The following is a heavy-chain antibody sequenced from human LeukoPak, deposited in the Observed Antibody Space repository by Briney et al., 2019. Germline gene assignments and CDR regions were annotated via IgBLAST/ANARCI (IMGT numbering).Heavy chain of an antibody. J-gene: IGHJ4*02. CDR1: GFTFSGYG. Sequence: PGRSLRLSCAASGFTFSGYGMHWVRQAPGKGLEWVAFIRYDGSNKYYADSVKGRFTISRDNSKNTLYLQMNSLRAEETAVYYCAKEGEGYRPNYFDYWGQGTLVTVSS. V-gene: IGHV3-30*02. CDR2: IRYDGSNK. D-gene: IGHD5-24*01. CDR3: AKEGEGYRPNYFDY.